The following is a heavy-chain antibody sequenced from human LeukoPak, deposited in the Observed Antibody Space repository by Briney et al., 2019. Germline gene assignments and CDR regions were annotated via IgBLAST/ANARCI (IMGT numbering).Heavy chain of an antibody. CDR3: ARSENYIPEDWFDP. CDR2: ICYSGST. Sequence: SETLSLTCTVSGGSTSSSTCCWGWIRQPPGKGLEWIGSICYSGSTFYNPSLKSRVTLSVDTSKNQFSLKVSSVTAADTAVYYCARSENYIPEDWFDPSGEGTLVTVSS. CDR1: GGSTSSSTCC. V-gene: IGHV4-39*01. D-gene: IGHD5-24*01. J-gene: IGHJ5*02.